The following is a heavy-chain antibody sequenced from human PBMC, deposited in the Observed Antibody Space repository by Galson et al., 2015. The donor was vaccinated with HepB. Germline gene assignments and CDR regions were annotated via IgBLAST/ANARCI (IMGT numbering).Heavy chain of an antibody. J-gene: IGHJ4*02. D-gene: IGHD3-22*01. V-gene: IGHV3-23*01. CDR1: EFTFDDYG. CDR3: AKLYYYDSSGHYPFDY. Sequence: SLRLSCAASEFTFDDYGMHWVRQAPGKGLEWVSVIHASGTTYYTDSVKGRFTISRDNSKNTVYLQMNSLRAEDTALYYCAKLYYYDSSGHYPFDYWGQGALVTVSS. CDR2: IHASGTT.